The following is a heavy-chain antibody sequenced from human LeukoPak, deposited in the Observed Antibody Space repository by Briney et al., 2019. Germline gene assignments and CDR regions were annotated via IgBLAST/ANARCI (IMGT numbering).Heavy chain of an antibody. J-gene: IGHJ4*02. V-gene: IGHV1-46*01. CDR2: INPSGGST. Sequence: ASVKVSCKASGYTFTSYYMHWVRQAPGQGLEWMGIINPSGGSTSYAQKFQGRVTITRDMSTSTVYMELSSLRSEDTAVYYCARVRDYGSGSYSYYFDYWGQGTLVTVSS. D-gene: IGHD3-10*01. CDR1: GYTFTSYY. CDR3: ARVRDYGSGSYSYYFDY.